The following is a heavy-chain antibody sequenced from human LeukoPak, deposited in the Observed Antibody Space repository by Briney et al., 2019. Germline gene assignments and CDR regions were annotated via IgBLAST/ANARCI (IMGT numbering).Heavy chain of an antibody. J-gene: IGHJ4*02. CDR3: ARHCSGGSCPLGFDY. D-gene: IGHD2-15*01. CDR2: IYTSGST. V-gene: IGHV4-61*02. CDR1: GGSISSGSYY. Sequence: SETLSLTCTVSGGSISSGSYYWSWIRQPARKGLEWIGRIYTSGSTNYNPSLKSRVTISVDTSKNQFSLKLSSVTAADTAVYYCARHCSGGSCPLGFDYWGQGTPVTVSS.